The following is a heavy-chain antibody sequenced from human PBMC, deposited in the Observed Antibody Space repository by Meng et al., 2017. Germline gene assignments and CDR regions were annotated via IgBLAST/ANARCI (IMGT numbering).Heavy chain of an antibody. D-gene: IGHD3-9*01. Sequence: GGSLRLSCTASGFTFGDYAMSWVRQAPGKGLEWVGFIRSKAYGGTTEYVASVKGRFTISRDDSKTIAYLQMNSLKTEDTAVYYCIGYRVLRYFDWLAPFDYWGQGTLVTVSS. CDR3: IGYRVLRYFDWLAPFDY. J-gene: IGHJ4*02. CDR2: IRSKAYGGTT. CDR1: GFTFGDYA. V-gene: IGHV3-49*04.